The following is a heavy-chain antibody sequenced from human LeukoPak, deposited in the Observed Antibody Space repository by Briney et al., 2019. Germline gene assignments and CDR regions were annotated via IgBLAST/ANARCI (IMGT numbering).Heavy chain of an antibody. J-gene: IGHJ4*02. CDR3: ARAKSPTPEQLGPSYYLDY. Sequence: SETLSLTCAVYGGSFSGYYWSWIRQPPGKGLEWIGEINHSGSTNYNPSLKSRVTISVDTSKNQFSLKLSSVTAADTAVYYCARAKSPTPEQLGPSYYLDYWGQGTLVTVSS. V-gene: IGHV4-34*01. CDR2: INHSGST. CDR1: GGSFSGYY. D-gene: IGHD1-1*01.